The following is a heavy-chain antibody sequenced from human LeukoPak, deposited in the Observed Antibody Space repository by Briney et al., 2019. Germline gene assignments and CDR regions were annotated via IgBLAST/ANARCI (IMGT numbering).Heavy chain of an antibody. V-gene: IGHV3-23*01. CDR1: GFTFSSYA. CDR2: ISGSGGST. CDR3: AKDPNARSGPFDY. Sequence: PGGSLRLSCAASGFTFSSYAMSWVRQAPGKGLEWVSAISGSGGSTYYADSVKGRFTISRDNSKNTLYLQMNSLRAEDTAAYYCAKDPNARSGPFDYWGQGTLVTVSS. J-gene: IGHJ4*02. D-gene: IGHD2-8*01.